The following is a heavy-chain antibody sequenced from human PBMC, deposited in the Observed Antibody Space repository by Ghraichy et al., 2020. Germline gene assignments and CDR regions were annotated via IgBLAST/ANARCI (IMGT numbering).Heavy chain of an antibody. J-gene: IGHJ4*02. D-gene: IGHD5-12*01. CDR1: GGSISSYY. CDR2: IYYSGST. Sequence: SETLSLTCTVSGGSISSYYWSWIRQPPGKGLEWIGYIYYSGSTNYNPSLKSRVTISVDTSKNQFSLKLSSVTAADTAVYYCARGLVEYSGYDRPDEPCFDYWGQGTLVTVSS. V-gene: IGHV4-59*01. CDR3: ARGLVEYSGYDRPDEPCFDY.